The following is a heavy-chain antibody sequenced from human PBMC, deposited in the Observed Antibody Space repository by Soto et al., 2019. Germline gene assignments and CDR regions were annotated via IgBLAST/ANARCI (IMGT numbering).Heavy chain of an antibody. D-gene: IGHD4-17*01. CDR3: VKEDGYSYRHLYR. V-gene: IGHV3-23*01. CDR1: GFTFNRYM. Sequence: QLLESGGGSVQPGGSLRLSCVASGFTFNRYMMSWVRQAPGKGLVWVSGIRGSGENAFYADSVRDRFTISRDNSKNTLFLQMNSLRAEDTAIYYCVKEDGYSYRHLYRWGRGTLVTVSS. J-gene: IGHJ2*01. CDR2: IRGSGENA.